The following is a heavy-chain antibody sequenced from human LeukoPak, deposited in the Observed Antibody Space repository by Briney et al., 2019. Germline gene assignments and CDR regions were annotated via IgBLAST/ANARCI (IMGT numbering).Heavy chain of an antibody. J-gene: IGHJ3*02. D-gene: IGHD3-16*02. V-gene: IGHV3-48*02. CDR3: ARESVYYDYVWGSYRHTPDAFDI. Sequence: GGSLRLSCAASGFTFSSYSMNWVRQAPGKGLEWVSCISNSSSTIYYADSVKGRFTISRDNAKNSLYLQMNSLRDEDTAVYYCARESVYYDYVWGSYRHTPDAFDIWGQGTMVTVSS. CDR1: GFTFSSYS. CDR2: ISNSSSTI.